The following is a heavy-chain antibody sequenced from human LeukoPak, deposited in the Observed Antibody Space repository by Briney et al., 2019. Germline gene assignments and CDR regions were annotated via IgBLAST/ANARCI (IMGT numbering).Heavy chain of an antibody. V-gene: IGHV4-59*08. J-gene: IGHJ4*02. D-gene: IGHD6-19*01. Sequence: SETLSLTCTVSGGSISSYYWSWIRQPPGKGLEWIGYIYYSGSTNYNPSLKSRVTISVDTSKHQFSLKLSSVTAADTAVYYCARAPVSSGWAYYFDYWGQGTLVTVSS. CDR1: GGSISSYY. CDR3: ARAPVSSGWAYYFDY. CDR2: IYYSGST.